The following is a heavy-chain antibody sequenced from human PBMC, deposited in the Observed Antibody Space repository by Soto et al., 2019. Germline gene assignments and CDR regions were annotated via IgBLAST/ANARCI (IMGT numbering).Heavy chain of an antibody. J-gene: IGHJ5*02. D-gene: IGHD2-15*01. Sequence: ASVKVSCKASGYTLIMYYIHWMRQAPGQGLEWMGRIIPILGIANYAQKFQGRVTITADKSTSTAYMELSSLRSEDTAVYYCARGLYCSGGSCHLSWFDPWGQGTLVTVSS. CDR2: IIPILGIA. CDR1: GYTLIMYY. V-gene: IGHV1-69*04. CDR3: ARGLYCSGGSCHLSWFDP.